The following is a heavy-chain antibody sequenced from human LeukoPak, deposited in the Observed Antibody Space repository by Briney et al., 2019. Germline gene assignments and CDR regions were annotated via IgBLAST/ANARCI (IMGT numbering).Heavy chain of an antibody. CDR2: IGRINTYI. D-gene: IGHD2-21*02. J-gene: IGHJ4*02. V-gene: IGHV3-21*04. CDR3: AKVPLVTALKYFDY. Sequence: GGSLRLSCVVSGFTFSNYNMNSVRQAPGNGLEWVSSIGRINTYIYYAYSVTGRFTISTNNSNHTLYQQMNSLTTKDTAVNYCAKVPLVTALKYFDYWGQGSLVTVS. CDR1: GFTFSNYN.